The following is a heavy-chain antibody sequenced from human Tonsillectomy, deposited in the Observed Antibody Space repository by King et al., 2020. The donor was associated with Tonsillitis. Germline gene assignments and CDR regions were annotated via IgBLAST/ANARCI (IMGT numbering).Heavy chain of an antibody. Sequence: VQLVESGGGVVQPGGSLRLSCAASGFTFSSYGMHWVRQAPGKGLEWVAFIRYDGSNKYYADSVKGRFTISRDNSKNTLYLQMNSLRAEDTAVYYCAKDRVVPAAMFFYYGMDVWGQGTTVTSP. CDR3: AKDRVVPAAMFFYYGMDV. V-gene: IGHV3-30*02. D-gene: IGHD2-2*01. J-gene: IGHJ6*02. CDR2: IRYDGSNK. CDR1: GFTFSSYG.